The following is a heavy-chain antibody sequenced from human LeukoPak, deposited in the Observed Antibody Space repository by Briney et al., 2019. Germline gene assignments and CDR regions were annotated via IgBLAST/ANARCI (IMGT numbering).Heavy chain of an antibody. V-gene: IGHV3-30-3*01. CDR1: GFTFSSSA. CDR2: ISYDGSNK. Sequence: GGSLRLSCAASGFTFSSSAMHWVRQAPDKGLEWVAVISYDGSNKYYADSVKGRFTISRDNSKNTLYLQVNSLRADDTAVYYCARGRGMSYDILTGYSPFDYWGQGTLVTVSS. D-gene: IGHD3-9*01. J-gene: IGHJ4*02. CDR3: ARGRGMSYDILTGYSPFDY.